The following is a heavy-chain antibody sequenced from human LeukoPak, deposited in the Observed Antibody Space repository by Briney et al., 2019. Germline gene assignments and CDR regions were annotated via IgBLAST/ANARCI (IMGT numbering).Heavy chain of an antibody. D-gene: IGHD6-19*01. CDR3: ARVINSGWLGELSQ. CDR1: GFTFSTYW. V-gene: IGHV3-74*01. CDR2: ISTDGSTT. J-gene: IGHJ4*02. Sequence: PGGSLRLSCAASGFTFSTYWMHWVRQAPGKGLVWFSRISTDGSTTNYADSVQGRFTISRDNAKNTLYLQMNSLRAEDTAVYYCARVINSGWLGELSQWGQGTLVTVSS.